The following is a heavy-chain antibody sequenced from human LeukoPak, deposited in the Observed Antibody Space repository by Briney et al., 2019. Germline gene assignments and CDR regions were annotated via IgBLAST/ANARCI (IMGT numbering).Heavy chain of an antibody. V-gene: IGHV1-69*06. D-gene: IGHD4-23*01. CDR3: ARDYGGNGHFDY. CDR2: IIPIFGTA. CDR1: GYTFTRYA. J-gene: IGHJ4*02. Sequence: GASVKVSCKASGYTFTRYAVNWVRQAPGQGLEWMGGIIPIFGTANYAQKFQGRVTITADKSTSTAYMELSSLRSEDTAVYYCARDYGGNGHFDYWGQGTLVTVSS.